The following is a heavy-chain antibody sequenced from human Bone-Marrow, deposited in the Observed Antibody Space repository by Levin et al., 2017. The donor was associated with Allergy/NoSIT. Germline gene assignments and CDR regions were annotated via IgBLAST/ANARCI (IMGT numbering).Heavy chain of an antibody. CDR2: ISWNGESI. J-gene: IGHJ5*02. CDR3: VKDMEGIIGISSDWNR. D-gene: IGHD6-19*01. V-gene: IGHV3-9*01. CDR1: GFSLDDYA. Sequence: SLKISCAVSGFSLDDYAMHWVRLVPGKGLEWVSSISWNGESIRYADFVKGRFTISRDNARNSLFLQMGSLRPDDTAVYYCVKDMEGIIGISSDWNRWGQGTLVTVSS.